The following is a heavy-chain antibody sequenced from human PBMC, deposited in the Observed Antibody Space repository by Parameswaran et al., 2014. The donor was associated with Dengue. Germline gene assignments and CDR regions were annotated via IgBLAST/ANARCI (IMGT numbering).Heavy chain of an antibody. V-gene: IGHV3-21*01. D-gene: IGHD2-2*01. CDR3: ARDRDDLPAAYYYFYGMDV. J-gene: IGHJ6*02. CDR2: ISSSSSYI. Sequence: VRQAPGKGLEWVSSISSSSSYIYYVDSVKGRFTISRDNAKNSLYLQMNSLRAEDTAVYYCARDRDDLPAAYYYFYGMDVWGQGTTVTVSS.